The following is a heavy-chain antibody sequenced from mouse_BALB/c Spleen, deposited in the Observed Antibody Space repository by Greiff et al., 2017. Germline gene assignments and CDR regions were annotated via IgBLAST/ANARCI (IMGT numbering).Heavy chain of an antibody. CDR1: GFSLTDYG. CDR2: IWAGGST. CDR3: ARGGGYWYFDV. V-gene: IGHV2-9*02. J-gene: IGHJ1*01. Sequence: VKLVESGPGLVAPSQSLSITCTVSGFSLTDYGVSWIRQPPGKGLEWLGVIWAGGSTNYNSALMSRLSISKDNSKSQVFLKMNSLQTDDTAMYYCARGGGYWYFDVWGAGTTVTVSS.